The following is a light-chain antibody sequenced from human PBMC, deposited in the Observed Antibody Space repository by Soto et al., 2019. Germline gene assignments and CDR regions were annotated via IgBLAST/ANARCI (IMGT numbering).Light chain of an antibody. V-gene: IGKV3-15*01. CDR1: QSVGST. CDR2: GAS. J-gene: IGKJ4*01. CDR3: QHYSNWLS. Sequence: EIVLTQSPATLSVSPGDRVTLSCRASQSVGSTLAWYQQKPGQLPRLLIRGASTRATGVPARFGGSGSGTEFTLTIHSLQSEDFAVYFCQHYSNWLSFGGGTKVEI.